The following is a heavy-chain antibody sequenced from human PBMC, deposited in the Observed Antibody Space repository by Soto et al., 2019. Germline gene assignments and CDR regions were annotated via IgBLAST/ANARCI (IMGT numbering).Heavy chain of an antibody. J-gene: IGHJ3*02. Sequence: QVQLMQSGPEVKKPGASVKVSCKASGYTFTSCGITWVRQAPGQGLEWMGWISVYNGNTHYAQNLQGRVTMTTDTATTTAYSELSSLTSDDTAIYNGARAPPYSGSLSGGGDAFDTWGQGTIVTVAS. V-gene: IGHV1-18*01. D-gene: IGHD1-26*01. CDR1: GYTFTSCG. CDR3: ARAPPYSGSLSGGGDAFDT. CDR2: ISVYNGNT.